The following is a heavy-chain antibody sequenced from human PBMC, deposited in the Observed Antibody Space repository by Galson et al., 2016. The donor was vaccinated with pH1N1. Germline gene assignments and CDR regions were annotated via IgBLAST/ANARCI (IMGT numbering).Heavy chain of an antibody. V-gene: IGHV1-69*13. J-gene: IGHJ6*02. Sequence: SVKVSCKASGGTFSNSAVSWVRQAPGQGLEWMGGIIPIFGTTNYAQKFQGRVTITADESTSTAYLELSSLSSEDTAVYYCARALDRGEGALSYYYGLDVWGQGTTVIVSS. D-gene: IGHD3-10*01. CDR1: GGTFSNSA. CDR3: ARALDRGEGALSYYYGLDV. CDR2: IIPIFGTT.